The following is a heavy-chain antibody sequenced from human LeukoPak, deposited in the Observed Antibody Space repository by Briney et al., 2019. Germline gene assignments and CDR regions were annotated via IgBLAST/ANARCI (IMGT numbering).Heavy chain of an antibody. CDR2: INHSGST. D-gene: IGHD3-22*01. V-gene: IGHV4-34*01. J-gene: IGHJ3*02. Sequence: SETLSLTCAVYGGSFSGYYWSWIRQPPGKGLEWIGEINHSGSTNYNPSLNSRVTISVDTSKNQFSLKLGSVTAADTAVYYCARLLRGGRDTPMVTMIVVRAKSGAFDIWGQGTMVTVSS. CDR1: GGSFSGYY. CDR3: ARLLRGGRDTPMVTMIVVRAKSGAFDI.